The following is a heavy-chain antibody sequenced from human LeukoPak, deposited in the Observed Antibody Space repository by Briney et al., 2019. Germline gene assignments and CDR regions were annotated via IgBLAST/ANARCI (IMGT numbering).Heavy chain of an antibody. J-gene: IGHJ5*02. Sequence: SETLSLTCAVYGGSFSGYYWSWIRQPPGKGLEWIGEINHSGSTNYNPSLKSRVTISVDTSKNQFSLKLSSVTAADTAVYYCARFLWFGEDNWFDPWGQGTLVTVSS. CDR3: ARFLWFGEDNWFDP. D-gene: IGHD3-10*01. CDR1: GGSFSGYY. CDR2: INHSGST. V-gene: IGHV4-34*01.